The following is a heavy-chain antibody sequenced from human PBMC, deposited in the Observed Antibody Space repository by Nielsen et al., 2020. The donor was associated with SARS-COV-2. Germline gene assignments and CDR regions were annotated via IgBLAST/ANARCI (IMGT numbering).Heavy chain of an antibody. CDR1: GGTFSNYA. CDR3: ARGGHYYYYGMDV. J-gene: IGHJ6*02. Sequence: SVKVSCKASGGTFSNYAISWVRQAPGQGLEWMGGIIPMFGTTNYAQKFQGRVTVTADETTSTAYMELSSLRSEDTAVYYCARGGHYYYYGMDVWGQGTTVTVSS. CDR2: IIPMFGTT. D-gene: IGHD3-16*01. V-gene: IGHV1-69*13.